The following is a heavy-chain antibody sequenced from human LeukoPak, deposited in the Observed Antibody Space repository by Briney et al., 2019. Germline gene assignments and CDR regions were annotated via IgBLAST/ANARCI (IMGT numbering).Heavy chain of an antibody. J-gene: IGHJ4*02. CDR3: ATVRYLEF. Sequence: GGSLRLSCVASGFTFSSNWMSWVRQAPGKGLEWAANIKQDGSEKYYVDSVKGRFTISRDNAKKSLYLQMNSLRAEDTAVCYCATVRYLEFWGQGILVTVSS. CDR1: GFTFSSNW. V-gene: IGHV3-7*01. D-gene: IGHD3-3*01. CDR2: IKQDGSEK.